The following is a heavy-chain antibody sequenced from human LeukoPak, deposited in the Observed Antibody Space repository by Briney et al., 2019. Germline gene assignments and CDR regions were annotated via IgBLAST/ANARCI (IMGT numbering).Heavy chain of an antibody. J-gene: IGHJ4*02. CDR1: GYIFTDYY. D-gene: IGHD1-1*01. Sequence: ASVKVSCKASGYIFTDYYMHWVRQAPGQGLEWMGWISAYYGNTDYAQKFQGRVTMTTDTSSSTAYMELRSLRSDDTAVYYCARKGDYWNDGAYWGQGTLVTVSS. V-gene: IGHV1-18*04. CDR2: ISAYYGNT. CDR3: ARKGDYWNDGAY.